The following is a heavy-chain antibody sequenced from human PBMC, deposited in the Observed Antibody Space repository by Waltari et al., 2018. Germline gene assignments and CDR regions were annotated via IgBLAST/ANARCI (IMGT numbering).Heavy chain of an antibody. V-gene: IGHV4-34*01. D-gene: IGHD4-17*01. Sequence: QVQLQQWGAGLLKPSETLSLTCAVYGGSFSGYYWSWIRQPPGKGLEWIGEINHSGSTNYNPSLKSRVTISVDTSKNQFSLKLSSVTAVDTAVYYCARGKGGTVTSYYYYYGMDVWGQGTTVTVSS. CDR3: ARGKGGTVTSYYYYYGMDV. CDR1: GGSFSGYY. J-gene: IGHJ6*02. CDR2: INHSGST.